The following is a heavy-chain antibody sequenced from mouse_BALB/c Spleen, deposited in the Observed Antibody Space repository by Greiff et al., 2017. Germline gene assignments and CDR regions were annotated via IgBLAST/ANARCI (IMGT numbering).Heavy chain of an antibody. CDR2: ISYSGST. V-gene: IGHV3-2*02. CDR3: ARYDGDYERYGYAMDD. Sequence: VMLVESGPGLVKPSQSLSLTCTVTGYSITSDYAWNWIRQFPGNKLEWMGYISYSGSTSYNPSLKSRISITRDTSKNQFFLQLNSVTTEDTATDYGARYDGDYERYGYAMDDWGQGTSGTVSA. D-gene: IGHD2-3*01. CDR1: GYSITSDYA. J-gene: IGHJ4*01.